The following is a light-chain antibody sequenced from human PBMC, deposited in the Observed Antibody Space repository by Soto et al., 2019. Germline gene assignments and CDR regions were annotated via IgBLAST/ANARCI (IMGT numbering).Light chain of an antibody. CDR1: QSIDSW. Sequence: DIQMTQSPSTLSASVGDRVTITCRASQSIDSWLAWYQQKPGKAPKLLIYDASSLESGVPSRFSGSGSGTEFTLTISSLQPDDFATYYCQQYNSYSVWTFGQGTKVDIK. J-gene: IGKJ1*01. CDR2: DAS. CDR3: QQYNSYSVWT. V-gene: IGKV1-5*01.